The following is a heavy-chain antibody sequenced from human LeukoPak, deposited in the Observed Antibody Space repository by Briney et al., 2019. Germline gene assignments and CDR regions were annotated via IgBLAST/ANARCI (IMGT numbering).Heavy chain of an antibody. CDR2: INAGNGNT. V-gene: IGHV1-3*01. CDR1: GYTFTSYA. J-gene: IGHJ6*02. Sequence: ASVKVSCKASGYTFTSYAMHWERQAPGQRLEWMGGINAGNGNTKYSQKFQGRVTITRDTSASTAYMELSSLRSEDTAVYYCAREDGGVGPVPTLRYGMDVWGQGTTVTVSS. CDR3: AREDGGVGPVPTLRYGMDV. D-gene: IGHD1-14*01.